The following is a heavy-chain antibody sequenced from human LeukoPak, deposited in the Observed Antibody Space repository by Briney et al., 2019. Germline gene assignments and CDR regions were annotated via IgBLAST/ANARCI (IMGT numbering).Heavy chain of an antibody. D-gene: IGHD3-22*01. CDR2: INPSGGST. Sequence: ASVRVSCKASGYTFTSYYMHWVRQAPGQGLEWMGIINPSGGSTSYAQKFQGRVTMTRDMSTSTVYMELSSLGSEDTAVYYCARDRHDSSGYYYSWAFDIWGQGTMVTVSS. CDR3: ARDRHDSSGYYYSWAFDI. J-gene: IGHJ3*02. V-gene: IGHV1-46*01. CDR1: GYTFTSYY.